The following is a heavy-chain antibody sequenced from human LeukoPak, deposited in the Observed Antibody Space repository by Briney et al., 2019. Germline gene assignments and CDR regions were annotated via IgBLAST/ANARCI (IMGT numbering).Heavy chain of an antibody. CDR2: TCYRSKWYN. Sequence: SQTLSLTCAISGDSVSSNSAAWNWISQSPSRGLEWLGRTCYRSKWYNDYAVSVKSRITINPDTSKNQFSLQLNSVTPEDTAVYYCARGRINSSGYMDYYYYMDVWGKGTTVTVSS. V-gene: IGHV6-1*01. D-gene: IGHD3-22*01. J-gene: IGHJ6*03. CDR3: ARGRINSSGYMDYYYYMDV. CDR1: GDSVSSNSAA.